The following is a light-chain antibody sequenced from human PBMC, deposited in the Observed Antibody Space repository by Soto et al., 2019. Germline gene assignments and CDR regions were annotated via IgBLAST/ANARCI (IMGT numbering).Light chain of an antibody. CDR2: GAS. CDR1: QSVSSSY. J-gene: IGKJ3*01. CDR3: QQYGSSLFT. Sequence: EIVLTQSPGTLSLSPGERATLSCRASQSVSSSYLAWYQQKPGQAPRLLIYGASSRATGIQDRFSGSGSGTDFTLTISRLEPEDFAVYYCQQYGSSLFTVGPGTKVDIK. V-gene: IGKV3-20*01.